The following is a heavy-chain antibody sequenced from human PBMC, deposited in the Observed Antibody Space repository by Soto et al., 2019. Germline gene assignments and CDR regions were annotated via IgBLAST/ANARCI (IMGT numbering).Heavy chain of an antibody. V-gene: IGHV3-53*01. D-gene: IGHD3-16*02. CDR2: IYSGGST. Sequence: GSLRLSCAASGFTVSSNYMSWVRQAPGKGLEWVSVIYSGGSTYYADSVKGRLTISRDNSKNTLYLQMNSLRAEDTAVYYCARDRYDYVWGSYRSYYGMDVWGQGTTVTVSS. CDR3: ARDRYDYVWGSYRSYYGMDV. CDR1: GFTVSSNY. J-gene: IGHJ6*02.